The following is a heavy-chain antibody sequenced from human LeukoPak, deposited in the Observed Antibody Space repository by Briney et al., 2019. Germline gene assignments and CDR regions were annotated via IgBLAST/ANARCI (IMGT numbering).Heavy chain of an antibody. D-gene: IGHD2-21*02. Sequence: KTSETLSLTCTVSGGSISSSSYYWGWIRQPPGKGLEWIGSIYYSGSTYYNPSLKSRVTISVDTSKNQFSLKLSSVTAADTAVYYCARHRPPYCGGDCYQAFYYYYYMDVWGKGTTVTISS. J-gene: IGHJ6*03. CDR1: GGSISSSSYY. V-gene: IGHV4-39*01. CDR2: IYYSGST. CDR3: ARHRPPYCGGDCYQAFYYYYYMDV.